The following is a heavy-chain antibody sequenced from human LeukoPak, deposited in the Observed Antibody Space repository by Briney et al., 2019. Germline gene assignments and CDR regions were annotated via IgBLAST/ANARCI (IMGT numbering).Heavy chain of an antibody. CDR3: ARDWGYCSSTSCSSLDY. D-gene: IGHD2-2*01. CDR2: ISSSGSTI. CDR1: GFTVSSNY. J-gene: IGHJ4*02. V-gene: IGHV3-11*04. Sequence: GGSLRLSCAASGFTVSSNYMSWVRQAPGKGLEWGSYISSSGSTIYYADSVKGRFTISRDNAKNSLYLQMNSLRAEDTAVYYCARDWGYCSSTSCSSLDYWGQGTLVTVSS.